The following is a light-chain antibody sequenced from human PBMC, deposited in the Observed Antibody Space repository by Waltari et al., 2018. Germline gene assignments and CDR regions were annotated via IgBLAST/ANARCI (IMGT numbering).Light chain of an antibody. CDR2: DVS. CDR1: SSDVGGFNY. V-gene: IGLV2-11*01. J-gene: IGLJ1*01. CDR3: SSYAGSYTYV. Sequence: QSALTQPRSVSGSPGQSVTISCTGTSSDVGGFNYVSWYQQYPGKAPKLMIYDVSNRPSGVPDRFSGSKSGNTASLTISGLQAEDEADYYCSSYAGSYTYVFGTGTKVTVL.